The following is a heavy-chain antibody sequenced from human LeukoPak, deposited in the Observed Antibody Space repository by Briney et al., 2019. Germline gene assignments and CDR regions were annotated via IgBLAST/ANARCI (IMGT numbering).Heavy chain of an antibody. J-gene: IGHJ6*03. Sequence: GASLQISCQGSGSIFTSYWIGWVRQLPGRGLEWMGIIYPGDSDTTYSPSFQGQVTISADRSVSTAYLQWSSLKASDSAMYYCARGRVGATAYGMDVWGKGTTVTVSS. V-gene: IGHV5-51*01. CDR1: GSIFTSYW. D-gene: IGHD1-26*01. CDR2: IYPGDSDT. CDR3: ARGRVGATAYGMDV.